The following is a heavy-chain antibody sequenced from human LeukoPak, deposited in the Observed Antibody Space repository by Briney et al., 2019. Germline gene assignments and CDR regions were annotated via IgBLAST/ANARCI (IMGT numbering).Heavy chain of an antibody. D-gene: IGHD4-17*01. J-gene: IGHJ5*02. CDR3: ASGGDYAGNWFDP. CDR1: GFTFSSYW. CDR2: IKQDGSEK. V-gene: IGHV3-7*01. Sequence: GGSLRLSCAASGFTFSSYWMSWVRRAPGKGLEWVANIKQDGSEKYYVDSVKGRFTISRDNAKNSLYLQMNSLRAEDTAVYYCASGGDYAGNWFDPWGQGTLVTVSS.